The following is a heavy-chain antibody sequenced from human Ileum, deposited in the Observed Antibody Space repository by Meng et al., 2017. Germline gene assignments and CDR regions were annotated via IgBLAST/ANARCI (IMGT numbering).Heavy chain of an antibody. J-gene: IGHJ5*02. CDR1: GFTFSSYW. CDR2: INTDGSDT. V-gene: IGHV3-74*01. Sequence: EEQVVGAGGGLVQPGGSLRLYCAASGFTFSSYWMHWVRQAPGKGLVWVARINTDGSDTRYADSVKGRFTISRDNAQNMVYLQMNSLRAEDTAVYYCARDKPHNWFDPWGQGTLVTVSS. CDR3: ARDKPHNWFDP.